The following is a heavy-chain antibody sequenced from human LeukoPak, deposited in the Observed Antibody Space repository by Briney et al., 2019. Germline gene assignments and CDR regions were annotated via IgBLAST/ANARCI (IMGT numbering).Heavy chain of an antibody. CDR1: GFTVSSNY. J-gene: IGHJ3*02. CDR2: IYSGGST. V-gene: IGHV3-53*04. Sequence: GGSLRLSCAASGFTVSSNYMIWVRQAPGRGLEWVSVIYSGGSTYYADSVKGRFNISRHTSKNTLYLQMNSLRAEDTAVYYCANMVGPPAFDIWGQGTMVTVSS. D-gene: IGHD4-23*01. CDR3: ANMVGPPAFDI.